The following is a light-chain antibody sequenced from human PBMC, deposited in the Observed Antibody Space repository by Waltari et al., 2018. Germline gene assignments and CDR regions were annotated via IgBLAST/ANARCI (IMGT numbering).Light chain of an antibody. CDR3: QQYSNWPLT. CDR2: GAS. V-gene: IGKV3-15*01. CDR1: QSVSSE. Sequence: ETVMTQSPGTLSVSPGDRVTLSCRASQSVSSELDWYQQKPGQTPRLLIYGASTGVTAIPARFSGSGSGTEFTLTISSLQPEDFAVYYCQQYSNWPLTFGGGTKVEVK. J-gene: IGKJ4*01.